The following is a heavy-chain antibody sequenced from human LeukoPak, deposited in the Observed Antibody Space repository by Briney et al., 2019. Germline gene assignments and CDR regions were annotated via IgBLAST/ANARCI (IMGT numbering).Heavy chain of an antibody. CDR3: ARGGGFLEWLHRVDYYYMDV. Sequence: SVKVSCKASGGTFSSYAISWVRQAPGEGLEWMGGIIPIFGTANYAQKFQGRVTITADESTSTAYMELSSLRSEDTAVYYCARGGGFLEWLHRVDYYYMDVWGKGTTVTVSS. V-gene: IGHV1-69*13. J-gene: IGHJ6*03. CDR2: IIPIFGTA. D-gene: IGHD3-3*01. CDR1: GGTFSSYA.